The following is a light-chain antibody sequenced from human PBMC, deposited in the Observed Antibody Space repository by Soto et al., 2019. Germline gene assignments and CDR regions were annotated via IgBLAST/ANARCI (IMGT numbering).Light chain of an antibody. CDR3: QQGYTTPLT. Sequence: DIQMTQSPSSLSASVGDRVTISCRASQSIINYLNWYQQKPGKAPKLLIYAASSLPSGVPSRFSGSGSGTDFTLTISSLQPEDFATYYCQQGYTTPLTFGQGTKVDIK. V-gene: IGKV1-39*01. CDR1: QSIINY. CDR2: AAS. J-gene: IGKJ1*01.